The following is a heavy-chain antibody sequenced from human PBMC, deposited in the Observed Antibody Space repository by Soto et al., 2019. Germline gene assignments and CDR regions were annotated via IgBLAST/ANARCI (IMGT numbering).Heavy chain of an antibody. CDR2: MNPNSGNT. CDR3: ARFFTVTNDLDY. J-gene: IGHJ4*02. Sequence: ASVKVSCKASGYTFTSYDINWVRQATGQGLEWMGWMNPNSGNTGYAQKFQGRVTMTRNTSISTAYMELSSLRSEDTAVYYCARFFTVTNDLDYWGQGTLVTVSS. V-gene: IGHV1-8*01. CDR1: GYTFTSYD. D-gene: IGHD4-17*01.